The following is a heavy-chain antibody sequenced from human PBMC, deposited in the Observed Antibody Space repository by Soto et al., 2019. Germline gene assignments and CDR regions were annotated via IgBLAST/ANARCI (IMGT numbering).Heavy chain of an antibody. CDR3: ARDQGSERYDILTGYYAPDAFDI. J-gene: IGHJ3*02. V-gene: IGHV1-69*10. D-gene: IGHD3-9*01. CDR2: IIPILGIA. Sequence: ASVKVSCKASGGTFSSYAISWVRQAPGQGLEWMGGIIPILGIANYAQKFQGRVTITADKSTSTAYMELSSLRSEDTAVYYCARDQGSERYDILTGYYAPDAFDIWGQGTMVTVSS. CDR1: GGTFSSYA.